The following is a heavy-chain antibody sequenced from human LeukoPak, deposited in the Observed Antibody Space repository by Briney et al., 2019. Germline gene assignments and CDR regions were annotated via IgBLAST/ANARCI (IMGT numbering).Heavy chain of an antibody. D-gene: IGHD2-21*01. V-gene: IGHV4-59*01. Sequence: PSETLSLTCTVSGGSINHYYWSWIRQPPGKGLEWIGYSYYIESTNYNPSLKSRVTISVDTSRNRFSLKLSSVTAADTAMYYCARGSPGGDGYILDYWGQGTLVTVSS. CDR2: SYYIEST. CDR3: ARGSPGGDGYILDY. J-gene: IGHJ4*02. CDR1: GGSINHYY.